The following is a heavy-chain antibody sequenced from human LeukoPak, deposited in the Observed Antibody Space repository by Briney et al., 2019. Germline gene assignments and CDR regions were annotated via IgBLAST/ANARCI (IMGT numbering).Heavy chain of an antibody. V-gene: IGHV3-48*01. D-gene: IGHD6-19*01. CDR1: GFRFSSYS. Sequence: GGSLRLSCAASGFRFSSYSMHWARQAPGKGLDWVSSITRGSSTRYYADSVKGRFTISRDDGKTSLYLHMNSLRVDDTAVYFCARDATVASSPNWFDPWGQGTLVTVSS. J-gene: IGHJ5*02. CDR2: ITRGSSTR. CDR3: ARDATVASSPNWFDP.